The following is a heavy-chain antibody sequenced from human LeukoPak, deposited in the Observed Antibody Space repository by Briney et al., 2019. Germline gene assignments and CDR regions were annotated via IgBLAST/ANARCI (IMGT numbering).Heavy chain of an antibody. Sequence: GASVKVSCKVSGYTLTELSMHWVRQAPGKGLEGMGGFDPEDGETIYAQKFQGRVPMTEDTSTDTAYMELGSLRSEDTAVYYCATGALVATMIFDYWGQGTLVTVSS. J-gene: IGHJ4*02. CDR2: FDPEDGET. D-gene: IGHD5-12*01. V-gene: IGHV1-24*01. CDR3: ATGALVATMIFDY. CDR1: GYTLTELS.